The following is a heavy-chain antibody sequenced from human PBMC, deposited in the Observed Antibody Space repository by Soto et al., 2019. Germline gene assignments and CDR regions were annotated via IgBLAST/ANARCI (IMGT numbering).Heavy chain of an antibody. CDR1: GGSISSYY. V-gene: IGHV4-59*08. CDR2: IYYSGST. CDR3: ARQAPYSSGWYWLLDY. J-gene: IGHJ4*02. D-gene: IGHD6-19*01. Sequence: QVQLQESGPGLVKPSETLSLTCTVSGGSISSYYWSWIRQPPGKGLEWIGYIYYSGSTNYNPSLKSRVTISVDTSKNQFSLKLSSVTAADTAVYYWARQAPYSSGWYWLLDYWGQGTLVTVSS.